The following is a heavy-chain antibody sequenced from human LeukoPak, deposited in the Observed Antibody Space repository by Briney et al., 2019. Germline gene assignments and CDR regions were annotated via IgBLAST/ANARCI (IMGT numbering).Heavy chain of an antibody. D-gene: IGHD3-22*01. J-gene: IGHJ6*03. CDR3: SRLTHSYYSDTSGYYPYYYMDV. CDR1: AVSISSSDYY. Sequence: PSETLSLTCTVSAVSISSSDYYWGWIRQSPGKGLEWIGRISYSGNTYYNPSLKSRVTISVDTSKNHFSLRLSSVTAADTAVYYCSRLTHSYYSDTSGYYPYYYMDVWGEGTTVAVSS. V-gene: IGHV4-39*02. CDR2: ISYSGNT.